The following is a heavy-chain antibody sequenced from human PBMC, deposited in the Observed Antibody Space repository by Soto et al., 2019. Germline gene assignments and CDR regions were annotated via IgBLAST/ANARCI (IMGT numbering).Heavy chain of an antibody. CDR2: INGDASST. V-gene: IGHV3-74*01. CDR3: ARDRSYAMEV. Sequence: GGSLRLSCEPSGFSIRDYWMHWVRQAQGEGLVWVSCINGDASSTTYADSVKGRFTFSGDDAQNTVYLQMSSLGAEDRAVYFWARDRSYAMEVWGQGTRVTVSS. CDR1: GFSIRDYW. J-gene: IGHJ6*02.